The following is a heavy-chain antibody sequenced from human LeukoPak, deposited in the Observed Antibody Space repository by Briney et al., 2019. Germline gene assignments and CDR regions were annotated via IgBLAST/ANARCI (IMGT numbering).Heavy chain of an antibody. D-gene: IGHD3-22*01. CDR2: IYSGGST. V-gene: IGHV3-66*01. Sequence: GGSLRLSCAASGFTVSSNYMSWVRQAPGKGLEWVSVIYSGGSTYYADSVKGRFTISRDNSKNTLYLQMNSLRAEDTAVYYCARASLTYYYDSSGDGGSFDYWGQGTLVTVSS. J-gene: IGHJ4*02. CDR1: GFTVSSNY. CDR3: ARASLTYYYDSSGDGGSFDY.